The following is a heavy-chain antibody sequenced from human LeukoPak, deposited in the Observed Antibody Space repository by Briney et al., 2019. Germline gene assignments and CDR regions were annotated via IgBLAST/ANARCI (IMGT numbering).Heavy chain of an antibody. CDR2: IRSDGSNM. J-gene: IGHJ3*02. D-gene: IGHD1-26*01. CDR1: GFSISYFI. V-gene: IGHV3-30*02. CDR3: ATPPGSLDAFDI. Sequence: GGSLRVSCAASGFSISYFIMHWVRQGPGKGLEWVANIRSDGSNMYYADSVKGRFTSSRDNAKNSLYLQMNSLRAEDTAVYYCATPPGSLDAFDIWGQGTMVTVSS.